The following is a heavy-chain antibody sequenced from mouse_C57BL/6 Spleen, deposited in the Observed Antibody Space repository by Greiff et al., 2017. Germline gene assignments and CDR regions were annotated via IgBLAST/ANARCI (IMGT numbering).Heavy chain of an antibody. Sequence: QVQLQQPGAELVKPGASVQMSCKASGYTFTSYWITWVKQRPGQGLEWIGDIYPGSGSTNYNEKFKSKATLTVDTSSSTAYMQLSSLTTEDSAVYYCARCDGYYVLAMDNWGQGTSVTVSS. CDR1: GYTFTSYW. V-gene: IGHV1-55*01. D-gene: IGHD2-3*01. CDR2: IYPGSGST. CDR3: ARCDGYYVLAMDN. J-gene: IGHJ4*01.